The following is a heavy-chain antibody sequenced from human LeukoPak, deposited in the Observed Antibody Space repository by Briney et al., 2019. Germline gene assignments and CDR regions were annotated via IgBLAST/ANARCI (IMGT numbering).Heavy chain of an antibody. D-gene: IGHD3-22*01. V-gene: IGHV4-61*02. CDR2: MYISGST. Sequence: PSETLSLTCTVSGGSISSGSFYWSWIRQPAGKGLEWIGRMYISGSTNYNPSLKYRVTISVDTSKNHFSLKLSSVTAADTAVYYCARDNDNSAFDNWGQGTLVTVSS. CDR1: GGSISSGSFY. J-gene: IGHJ4*02. CDR3: ARDNDNSAFDN.